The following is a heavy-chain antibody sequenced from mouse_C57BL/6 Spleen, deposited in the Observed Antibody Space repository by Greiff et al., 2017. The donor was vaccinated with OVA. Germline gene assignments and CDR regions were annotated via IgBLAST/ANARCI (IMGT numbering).Heavy chain of an antibody. Sequence: QVQLQQSGAELVRPGTSVKVSCKASGYAFTNYLIEWVKQRPGQGLEWIGVINPGSGGTNYNEKFKGKATLTADKSSSTAYMQLSSLTSEDSAVYFCAGGTMGLQGAMDYWGQGTSVTVSS. D-gene: IGHD1-1*02. CDR1: GYAFTNYL. CDR3: AGGTMGLQGAMDY. J-gene: IGHJ4*01. V-gene: IGHV1-54*01. CDR2: INPGSGGT.